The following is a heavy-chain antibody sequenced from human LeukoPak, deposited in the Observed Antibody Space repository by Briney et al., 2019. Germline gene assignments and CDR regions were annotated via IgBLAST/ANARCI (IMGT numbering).Heavy chain of an antibody. CDR3: ARARWNPYDFWSGYSPPKSWFDP. V-gene: IGHV1-2*02. CDR2: INPNSGGT. J-gene: IGHJ5*02. D-gene: IGHD3-3*01. Sequence: ASVKVSCKASGYTFTGYHMHWVRQAPGQGLEWMGWINPNSGGTNYAQKFQGRVTMTRDTSISTAYMELSRLRSDDTAVYHCARARWNPYDFWSGYSPPKSWFDPWGQGTLVTVSS. CDR1: GYTFTGYH.